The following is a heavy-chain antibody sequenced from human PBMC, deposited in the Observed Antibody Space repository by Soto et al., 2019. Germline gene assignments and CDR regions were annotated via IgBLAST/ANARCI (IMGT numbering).Heavy chain of an antibody. D-gene: IGHD2-15*01. CDR1: GGTFSSYA. Sequence: QVQLVQSGAEVKKPGSSVKVSCKASGGTFSSYAISWVRQAPGQGLEWMGGIIPIFGTANYAQKFQGRDTITADESTSTAYMELSSLRSEDTAVYYCARVCSGGSCYSRGSRSDYYYGMDVWGQGTTVTVSS. V-gene: IGHV1-69*01. CDR2: IIPIFGTA. CDR3: ARVCSGGSCYSRGSRSDYYYGMDV. J-gene: IGHJ6*02.